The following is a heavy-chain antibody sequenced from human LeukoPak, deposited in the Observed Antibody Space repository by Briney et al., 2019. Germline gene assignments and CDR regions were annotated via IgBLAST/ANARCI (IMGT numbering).Heavy chain of an antibody. D-gene: IGHD2-2*01. V-gene: IGHV3-23*01. CDR2: MGGSGGST. CDR1: GFTFSSYA. Sequence: GGSLRLACAASGFTFSSYAMSWVRQAPGKGLEWVAAMGGSGGSTYYADSVKGRFTIARDNSKTTLYLQMNSLIAEDTAVYYCAKDRDQLMLYPPRDLDPWGQGTLVTVSS. CDR3: AKDRDQLMLYPPRDLDP. J-gene: IGHJ5*02.